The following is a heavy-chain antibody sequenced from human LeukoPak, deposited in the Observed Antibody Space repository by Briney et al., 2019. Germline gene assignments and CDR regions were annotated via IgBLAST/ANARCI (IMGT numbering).Heavy chain of an antibody. V-gene: IGHV4-61*02. CDR1: GGSISSGSYY. CDR2: IYTSGST. CDR3: ASTYYDFWSGGYYYYYYMDV. Sequence: SETLSLTCTVSGGSISSGSYYWSWIRQPAGKGLEWIGRIYTSGSTNYNPSLKSRVTISVDTSKNQFSLKLSSVTAADTAVYYCASTYYDFWSGGYYYYYYMDVWGKGTTVTVSS. J-gene: IGHJ6*03. D-gene: IGHD3-3*01.